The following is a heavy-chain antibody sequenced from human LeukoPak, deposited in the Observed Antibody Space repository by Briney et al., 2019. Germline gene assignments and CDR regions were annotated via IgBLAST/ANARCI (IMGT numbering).Heavy chain of an antibody. V-gene: IGHV3-66*02. Sequence: GGSLRLSCAASGFTVSSSYMSWVRQAPGKGLEWVSVIYSGGSTYYADSVKGRLTISRDNSKNTLYLQMNSLRAEDTAVYYCATITPHRTWGTGAFDIWGQGTMVTVSS. CDR3: ATITPHRTWGTGAFDI. D-gene: IGHD1-1*01. CDR2: IYSGGST. J-gene: IGHJ3*02. CDR1: GFTVSSSY.